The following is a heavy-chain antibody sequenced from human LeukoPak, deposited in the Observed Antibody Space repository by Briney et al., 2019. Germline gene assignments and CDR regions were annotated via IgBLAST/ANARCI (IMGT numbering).Heavy chain of an antibody. Sequence: GSLRLSCAASGFTFSSYSMNWVRQAPGKGLEWIGEINHSGSNNYNSSLKSRVTISVDTSKNQFSLKLSSVTAADTAVYYCARGYYGSGSHCCHMDVWGKGTTITVS. CDR1: GFTFSSYS. CDR3: ARGYYGSGSHCCHMDV. J-gene: IGHJ6*03. CDR2: INHSGSN. V-gene: IGHV4-34*01. D-gene: IGHD3-10*01.